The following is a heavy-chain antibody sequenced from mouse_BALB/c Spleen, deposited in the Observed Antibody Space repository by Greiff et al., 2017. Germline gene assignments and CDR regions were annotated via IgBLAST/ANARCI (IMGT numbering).Heavy chain of an antibody. Sequence: QVQLQQPGAELVKPGASVKLSCKASGYTSTSYWMHWVKQRPGQGLEWIGEIDPSDSYTNYNQKFKGTATLTVDKSSSTAYMQLSSLTSEDSAVYYCAREEGIWLRRGGIDYWGQGTTLTVSS. CDR1: GYTSTSYW. CDR3: AREEGIWLRRGGIDY. J-gene: IGHJ2*01. CDR2: IDPSDSYT. V-gene: IGHV1-69*02. D-gene: IGHD2-2*01.